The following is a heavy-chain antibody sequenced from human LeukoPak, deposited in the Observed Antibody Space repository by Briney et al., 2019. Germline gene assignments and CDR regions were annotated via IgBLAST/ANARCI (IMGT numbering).Heavy chain of an antibody. CDR1: GYTFTDYY. Sequence: ASVKVSCKASGYTFTDYYIHWVRQAPGQGLEWMGWINPNNGGTNYAQKFQGRVTMTRDTSISTAYMELSRLRSDDTAVYYCARDFGVAVTIFDYWGQGTLVTVSS. D-gene: IGHD6-19*01. J-gene: IGHJ4*02. CDR2: INPNNGGT. V-gene: IGHV1-2*02. CDR3: ARDFGVAVTIFDY.